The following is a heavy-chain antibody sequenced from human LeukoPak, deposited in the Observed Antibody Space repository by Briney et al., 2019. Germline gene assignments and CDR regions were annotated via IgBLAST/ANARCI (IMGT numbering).Heavy chain of an antibody. Sequence: GGSLRLSCAASGFTFSSYWMHWVRQLPCRELVWVSRINSDGSSTSYADSVKGRFTISRDNAKNTLYVQMNSLRAEDTAVYYCSTGSGHAFDIWGRGTMVTVSS. CDR1: GFTFSSYW. J-gene: IGHJ3*02. CDR2: INSDGSST. CDR3: STGSGHAFDI. V-gene: IGHV3-74*01. D-gene: IGHD3-10*01.